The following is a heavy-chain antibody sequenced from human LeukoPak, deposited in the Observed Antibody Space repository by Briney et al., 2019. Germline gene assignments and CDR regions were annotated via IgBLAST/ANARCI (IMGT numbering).Heavy chain of an antibody. CDR1: GGSISSYC. CDR2: IYYSGST. V-gene: IGHV4-59*01. CDR3: AALIAAAGNNWFDP. D-gene: IGHD6-13*01. Sequence: SETLSLTCTVSGGSISSYCWSWIRQPPGKGLEWIGYIYYSGSTNYNPSLKSRVTISVDTSKNQFSLKLSSVTAADTAVYYCAALIAAAGNNWFDPWGQGTLVTVSS. J-gene: IGHJ5*02.